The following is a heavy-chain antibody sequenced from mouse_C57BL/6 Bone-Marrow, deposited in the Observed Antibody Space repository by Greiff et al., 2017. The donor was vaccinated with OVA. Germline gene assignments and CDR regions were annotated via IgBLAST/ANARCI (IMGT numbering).Heavy chain of an antibody. CDR1: GYTFTSYG. CDR3: ARTITTRTGY. CDR2: IYPRSGNT. J-gene: IGHJ2*01. V-gene: IGHV1-81*01. Sequence: QVQLQQSGAELARPGASVKLSCKASGYTFTSYGISWVKQRTGQGLEWIGEIYPRSGNTYYNEKFKGKATLTADKSSSTAYMELRSLTSEDSAVYFCARTITTRTGYWGQGTTLTVSS. D-gene: IGHD1-1*01.